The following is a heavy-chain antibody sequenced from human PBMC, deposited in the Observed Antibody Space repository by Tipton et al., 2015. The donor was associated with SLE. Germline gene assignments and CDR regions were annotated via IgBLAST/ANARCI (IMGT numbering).Heavy chain of an antibody. Sequence: TLSLTCPVSGGSVSSGFYYWSWIRQPAGKGLEWIGRINTSGTTNYNPSLKSRVTISVDTSKNQFSLKLSSVTAADTAVYYCARGYSGSYYYYYYMDVWGKGTTVTVSS. D-gene: IGHD1-26*01. CDR2: INTSGTT. V-gene: IGHV4-61*02. CDR1: GGSVSSGFYY. CDR3: ARGYSGSYYYYYYMDV. J-gene: IGHJ6*03.